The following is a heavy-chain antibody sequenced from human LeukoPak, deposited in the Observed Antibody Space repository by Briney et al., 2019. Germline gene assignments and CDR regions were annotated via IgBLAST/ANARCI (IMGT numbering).Heavy chain of an antibody. CDR2: ISSSSSYI. Sequence: GGSLRLSCAASGFTFSSYSMNWVRQAPGKGLKWVSSISSSSSYIYYADSVKGRFTISRDNAKNSLYLQMNSLRAEDTAVYYCARARAAAGSTVFDYWGQGTLVTVSS. J-gene: IGHJ4*02. CDR3: ARARAAAGSTVFDY. D-gene: IGHD6-13*01. CDR1: GFTFSSYS. V-gene: IGHV3-21*01.